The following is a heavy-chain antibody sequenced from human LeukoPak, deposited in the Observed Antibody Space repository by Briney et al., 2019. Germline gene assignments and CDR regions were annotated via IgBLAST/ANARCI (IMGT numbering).Heavy chain of an antibody. CDR3: ARGAWELMGVDAFDI. V-gene: IGHV1-2*04. CDR2: INPNSGGT. CDR1: GYTFTGYY. D-gene: IGHD1-26*01. J-gene: IGHJ3*02. Sequence: GASVKVSCKASGYTFTGYYMHWVRQAPGQGLEWMGWINPNSGGTNYAQKFQGWVTMTRDTSISTAYMELSSVTAADTAVYYCARGAWELMGVDAFDIWGQGTMVTVSS.